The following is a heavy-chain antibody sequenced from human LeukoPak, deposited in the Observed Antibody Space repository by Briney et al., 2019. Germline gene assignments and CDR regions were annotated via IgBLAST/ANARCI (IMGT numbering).Heavy chain of an antibody. Sequence: ASVKVSCKSSVYTFTSYGISWVRQAPGQGLEWMGWISAYTGNTKYAQMVQGRLTMTTDTSTSTAYMDLRSLRSDDTAVYFCARDKGYSSGWWAFDIWGQGTMVTVSS. CDR2: ISAYTGNT. CDR1: VYTFTSYG. V-gene: IGHV1-18*01. D-gene: IGHD6-19*01. CDR3: ARDKGYSSGWWAFDI. J-gene: IGHJ3*02.